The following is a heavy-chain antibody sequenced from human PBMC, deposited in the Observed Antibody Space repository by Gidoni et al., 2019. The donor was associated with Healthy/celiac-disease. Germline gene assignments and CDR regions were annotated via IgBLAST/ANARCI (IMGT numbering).Heavy chain of an antibody. Sequence: EVQLVESGGGLVQPGGSLRLSCAASGFTFSSYEMNWVRQAPGKGLEWVSYISSSGSTIYYADSVKGRFTISRDNAKNSLYLQMNSLRAEDTAVYYCARVLGGIAAAFNWFDPWGQGTLVTVSS. CDR3: ARVLGGIAAAFNWFDP. D-gene: IGHD6-13*01. J-gene: IGHJ5*02. V-gene: IGHV3-48*03. CDR2: ISSSGSTI. CDR1: GFTFSSYE.